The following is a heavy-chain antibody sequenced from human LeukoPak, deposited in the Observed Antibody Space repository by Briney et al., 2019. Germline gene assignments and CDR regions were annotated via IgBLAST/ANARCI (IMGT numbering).Heavy chain of an antibody. CDR3: AKTGNNNEGSFDF. V-gene: IGHV3-23*01. CDR1: GFTFSSYA. Sequence: GGSLRLSCAASGFTFSSYAMSWVRQAPGKGLEWVSAISGSGGSTYYADSVKVRFTISRDNSKNTLYLQMNSLRAEDTAIYYCAKTGNNNEGSFDFWGQGTLVTVSS. D-gene: IGHD1/OR15-1a*01. J-gene: IGHJ4*02. CDR2: ISGSGGST.